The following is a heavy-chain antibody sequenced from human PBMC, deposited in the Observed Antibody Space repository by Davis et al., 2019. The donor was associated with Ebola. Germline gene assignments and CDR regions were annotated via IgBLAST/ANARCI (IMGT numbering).Heavy chain of an antibody. CDR2: VSGSGGHT. CDR3: ARYCHYPDCSYFDF. J-gene: IGHJ4*02. CDR1: GFVFSNYD. Sequence: GESLKIPCAASGFVFSNYDMSWVRQVPGTGLEWVSTVSGSGGHTHCSDSVRGRFTISRDNSKNTLYLQMNSLRAEDTATYYCARYCHYPDCSYFDFWGQGTVVAVSS. D-gene: IGHD2-15*01. V-gene: IGHV3-23*01.